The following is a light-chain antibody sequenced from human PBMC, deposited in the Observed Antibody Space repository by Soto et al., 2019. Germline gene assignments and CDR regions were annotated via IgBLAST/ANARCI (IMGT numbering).Light chain of an antibody. CDR1: QSVSSSF. J-gene: IGKJ5*01. CDR3: QQRHMWPIT. Sequence: IVLTQAPGTLSLSPGERATLSCRASQSVSSSFLAWYQQRPGQAPRLLIYGASSRATGIPDRFSGSGSGTDFTLTISSLEPEDSAVYYCQQRHMWPITFGQGTRLEIK. V-gene: IGKV3D-20*02. CDR2: GAS.